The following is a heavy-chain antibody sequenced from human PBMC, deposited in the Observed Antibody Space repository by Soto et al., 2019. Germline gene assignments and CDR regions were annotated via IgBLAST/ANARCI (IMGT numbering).Heavy chain of an antibody. Sequence: HPGGSLRLSCAASGFTFTNYEMNWVRRAPGKGLEWISYISSSGKTISYADSVKGRFTISRDNAKNSLYLQMNSLRAEDTAVYYCARDPEKYSGSDLGIDYWGQGTLVTVSS. D-gene: IGHD5-12*01. V-gene: IGHV3-48*03. CDR2: ISSSGKTI. CDR1: GFTFTNYE. CDR3: ARDPEKYSGSDLGIDY. J-gene: IGHJ4*02.